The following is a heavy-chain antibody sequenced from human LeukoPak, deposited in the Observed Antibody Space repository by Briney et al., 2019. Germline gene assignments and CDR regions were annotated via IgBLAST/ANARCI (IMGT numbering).Heavy chain of an antibody. D-gene: IGHD1-7*01. CDR1: GFTFSSPA. CDR2: ISGSGTGT. J-gene: IGHJ4*02. CDR3: AKEGGTGTRFDY. V-gene: IGHV3-23*01. Sequence: PGGSLRLSXAASGFTFSSPAMSWVRQAPGKGLYWVSAISGSGTGTYYADSVKGRFTISRDNSKNTLYLQMNSLRAEDTAVYYCAKEGGTGTRFDYWGQGTLVTVSS.